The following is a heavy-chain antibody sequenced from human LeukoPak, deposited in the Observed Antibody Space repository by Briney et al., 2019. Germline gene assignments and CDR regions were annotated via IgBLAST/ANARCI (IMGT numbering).Heavy chain of an antibody. V-gene: IGHV4-38-2*02. CDR1: GYSISSGYY. J-gene: IGHJ4*02. CDR2: IYHSGST. D-gene: IGHD1-26*01. CDR3: ARGGGSYGDYFDY. Sequence: SETLSLTCTVSGYSISSGYYWGWIRPPPGKGLEWIGSIYHSGSTYYNPSLKSRVTISVDTSKNQFSLKLSSVTAADTAVYYCARGGGSYGDYFDYWGQGTLVTVSS.